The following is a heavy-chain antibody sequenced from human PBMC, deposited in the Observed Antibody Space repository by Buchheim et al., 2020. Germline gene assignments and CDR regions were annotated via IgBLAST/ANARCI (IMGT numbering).Heavy chain of an antibody. V-gene: IGHV3-23*01. J-gene: IGHJ4*02. CDR2: IRGTGDSI. CDR3: AKLRATGGSY. CDR1: GFNFSPYA. Sequence: EVQLLESGGDLIQPGGSLRLSCAAAGFNFSPYAMTWVRQAPGKGLEWVSVIRGTGDSIYYADSVKGRFTISRDNSKNMLYFQMDSLRAEDTAVYYCAKLRATGGSYWGQGTL. D-gene: IGHD3-16*01.